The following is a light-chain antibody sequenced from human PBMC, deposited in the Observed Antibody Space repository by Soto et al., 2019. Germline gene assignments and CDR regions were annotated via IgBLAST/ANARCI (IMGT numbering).Light chain of an antibody. CDR3: QQSYTIHPT. J-gene: IGKJ4*01. CDR1: QSISSY. Sequence: DIQMTQSPSSLSASVGDRVTITCRASQSISSYLNWYQQKPGKAPKLLIYAASTLQSGVPSRFSGSGSGTDFTLTISSLQPEDFATYYCQQSYTIHPTFGGGTKVEIK. V-gene: IGKV1-39*01. CDR2: AAS.